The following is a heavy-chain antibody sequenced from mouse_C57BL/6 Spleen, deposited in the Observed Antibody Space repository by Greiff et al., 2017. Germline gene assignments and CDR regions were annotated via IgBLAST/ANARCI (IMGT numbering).Heavy chain of an antibody. V-gene: IGHV1-62-2*01. CDR2: FYPGSGSI. D-gene: IGHD2-3*01. J-gene: IGHJ4*01. CDR1: GYTFTEYT. CDR3: ARHEDRGWLLGYYAMDY. Sequence: QVQLKESGAELVKPGASVKLSCKASGYTFTEYTIHWVKQRSGQGLEWIGWFYPGSGSIKYNEKFKDKATLTADKSSSTVYMELSRLTSEDSAVYFCARHEDRGWLLGYYAMDYWGQGTSVTVSS.